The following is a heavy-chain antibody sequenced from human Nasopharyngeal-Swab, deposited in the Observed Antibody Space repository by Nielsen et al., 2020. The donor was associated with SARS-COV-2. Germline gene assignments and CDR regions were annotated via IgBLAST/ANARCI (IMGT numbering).Heavy chain of an antibody. V-gene: IGHV3-23*01. D-gene: IGHD3-3*01. CDR2: ISGSGGST. Sequence: VRPAPVKGLEWVSAISGSGGSTYYADSVKGRFTISRDNSKNTLYLQMNSLRAEDTAVYYCAKDPFYDFWSGYYFDYWGQGTLVTVSS. J-gene: IGHJ4*02. CDR3: AKDPFYDFWSGYYFDY.